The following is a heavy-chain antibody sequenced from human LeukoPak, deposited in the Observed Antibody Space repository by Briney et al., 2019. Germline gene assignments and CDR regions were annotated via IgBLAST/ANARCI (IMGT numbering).Heavy chain of an antibody. D-gene: IGHD3-16*02. V-gene: IGHV4-34*01. J-gene: IGHJ4*02. Sequence: SETLSLTCAVYGGSFSGYYWSWIRQPPGKGLEWIGEINHSGSTNYNPSLKSRVTISVDTSKNQFSLKLSSVTAADTAVYYCASGGDYVWGSYRYTFNYWGQGTLVTVSS. CDR1: GGSFSGYY. CDR2: INHSGST. CDR3: ASGGDYVWGSYRYTFNY.